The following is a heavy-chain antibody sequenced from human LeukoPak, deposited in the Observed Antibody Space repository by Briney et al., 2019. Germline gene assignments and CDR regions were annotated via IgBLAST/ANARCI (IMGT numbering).Heavy chain of an antibody. V-gene: IGHV3-30*04. J-gene: IGHJ6*03. D-gene: IGHD5-18*01. CDR1: GFTFSSYA. CDR2: ISYDGSNK. CDR3: AREGSGYSYGYPTHYYMDV. Sequence: GRSLRLSCAASGFTFSSYAMHWVRQAPGKGLEWVAVISYDGSNKYYADSVKGRFTISRDNSKNTLYLQMNSLRADDTAVYYCAREGSGYSYGYPTHYYMDVWGKGTTVTVSS.